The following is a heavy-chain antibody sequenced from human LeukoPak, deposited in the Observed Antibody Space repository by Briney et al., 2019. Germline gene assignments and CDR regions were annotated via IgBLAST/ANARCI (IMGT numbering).Heavy chain of an antibody. CDR1: GYTFTSYD. CDR2: FDPEDGET. CDR3: ATRYGAGTTPLFDY. V-gene: IGHV1-24*01. J-gene: IGHJ4*02. Sequence: ASVKVSCKASGYTFTSYDINWVRQAPGKGLEWMGGFDPEDGETIYARKFQGRVTMTEDTSTDTAYMELSSLRSEDTAVYYCATRYGAGTTPLFDYWGQGTLVIVSS. D-gene: IGHD1-1*01.